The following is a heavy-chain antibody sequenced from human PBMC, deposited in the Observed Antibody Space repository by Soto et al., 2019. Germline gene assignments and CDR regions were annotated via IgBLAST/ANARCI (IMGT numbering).Heavy chain of an antibody. J-gene: IGHJ6*02. V-gene: IGHV4-30-2*01. CDR1: GGSISSGGYS. Sequence: SETLSLTCAVSGGSISSGGYSWSWIRQPPGKGLEWIGYIYHSGSTYYNPSLKSRVTISVDRSKNQFSLKLSSVTAADTAVYYCARVHYDYVWGSYRPAYGMDVWGQGTTVTVSS. D-gene: IGHD3-16*02. CDR2: IYHSGST. CDR3: ARVHYDYVWGSYRPAYGMDV.